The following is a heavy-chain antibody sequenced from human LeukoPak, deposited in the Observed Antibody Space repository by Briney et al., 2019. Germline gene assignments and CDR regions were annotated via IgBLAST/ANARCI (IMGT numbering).Heavy chain of an antibody. J-gene: IGHJ5*02. CDR2: IYYSGST. CDR1: GGSISSYY. V-gene: IGHV4-59*01. Sequence: SETLSLTCTVSGGSISSYYWSWIRQPPGKGLEWIGYIYYSGSTNYNPSLKSRVTISVDTSRNQFSLKLSSVTAADTAVYYCARDGVYYGSGANWFDPWGQGTLVTVSS. D-gene: IGHD3-10*01. CDR3: ARDGVYYGSGANWFDP.